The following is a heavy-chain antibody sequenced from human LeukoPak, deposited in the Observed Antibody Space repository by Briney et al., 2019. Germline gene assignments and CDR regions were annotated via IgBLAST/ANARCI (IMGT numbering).Heavy chain of an antibody. CDR3: ARSVTTKFDY. CDR2: ISSSSSTI. J-gene: IGHJ4*02. V-gene: IGHV3-48*02. CDR1: GFSFSSYN. D-gene: IGHD4-17*01. Sequence: GSLRLSCAASGFSFSSYNMNWVRQAPGKGLEWVSSISSSSSTIYYADPVKGRFTISRDNAKNSLYLQMNSLRDEDTAVYFCARSVTTKFDYWGQGNLVTVSS.